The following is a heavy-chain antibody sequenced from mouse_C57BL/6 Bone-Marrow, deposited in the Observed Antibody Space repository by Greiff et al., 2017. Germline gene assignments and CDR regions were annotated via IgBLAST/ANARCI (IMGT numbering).Heavy chain of an antibody. CDR3: ARGYYGSSYDAMDY. CDR1: GYTFTSYW. D-gene: IGHD1-1*01. Sequence: QVQLQQPGAELVRPGTSVKLSCKASGYTFTSYWMHWVKQRPGQGLEWIGVIDPSDSYTNYNQKFKGKATLTVDTSSSTAYMQLSSLTSEDSAVYYCARGYYGSSYDAMDYWGQGTSVTVSS. J-gene: IGHJ4*01. CDR2: IDPSDSYT. V-gene: IGHV1-59*01.